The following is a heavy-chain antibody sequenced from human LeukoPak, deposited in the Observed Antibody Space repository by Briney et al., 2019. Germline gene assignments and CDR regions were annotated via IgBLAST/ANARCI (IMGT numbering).Heavy chain of an antibody. CDR2: MNPNSGNT. CDR3: ASTSGYSSSWYERDDY. CDR1: GYTLTSYD. J-gene: IGHJ4*02. D-gene: IGHD6-13*01. V-gene: IGHV1-8*01. Sequence: ASVKVSCKASGYTLTSYDINWVRQATGQGLEWMGWMNPNSGNTGYAQKFQGRVTMTRNTSISTAYMELSSLRSEDTAVYYCASTSGYSSSWYERDDYWGQGTLVTVSS.